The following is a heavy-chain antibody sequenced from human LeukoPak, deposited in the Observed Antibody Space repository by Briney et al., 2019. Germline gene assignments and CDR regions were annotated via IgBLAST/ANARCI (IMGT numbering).Heavy chain of an antibody. CDR2: IYYSGST. V-gene: IGHV4-59*01. CDR3: ARDTLDYGGRYFQH. J-gene: IGHJ1*01. Sequence: SETLSLTCTVSGGSISSYYWSWIRQPPGKGLEWIWYIYYSGSTNYNPSLKSRVTISVDTSKNQFSLKLSSVTAADTAVYYCARDTLDYGGRYFQHWGQGTLVTVSS. D-gene: IGHD4-23*01. CDR1: GGSISSYY.